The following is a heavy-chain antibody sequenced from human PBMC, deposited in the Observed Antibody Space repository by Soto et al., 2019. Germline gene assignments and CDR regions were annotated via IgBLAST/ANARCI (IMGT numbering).Heavy chain of an antibody. Sequence: EVQLVESGGGLVKPGGSLRLSCAASGFTFSNAWMNWVRQAPGKGLEWVGRIKSKTDGGTTDYAAPVKGRFTISRDDSKNTLYLQMNSLKTEDTAVYYCTTDRGCSGGSCYFAVEKTYYFDYWGQGTLVTVSS. D-gene: IGHD2-15*01. J-gene: IGHJ4*02. CDR1: GFTFSNAW. V-gene: IGHV3-15*07. CDR2: IKSKTDGGTT. CDR3: TTDRGCSGGSCYFAVEKTYYFDY.